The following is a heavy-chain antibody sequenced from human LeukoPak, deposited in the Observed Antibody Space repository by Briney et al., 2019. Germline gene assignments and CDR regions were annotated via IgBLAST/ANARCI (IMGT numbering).Heavy chain of an antibody. CDR3: VKEPTAKYYFDY. CDR1: GFTFDDYA. J-gene: IGHJ4*02. Sequence: GGSLRLSCAASGFTFDDYAMHWVRQAPGKGLEWVSGISWDSVHIGYADSVKGRFTISRDNAKNSLYLQMNSLRAEDTALYYCVKEPTAKYYFDYWGQGTLVTVSS. D-gene: IGHD2-21*02. CDR2: ISWDSVHI. V-gene: IGHV3-9*01.